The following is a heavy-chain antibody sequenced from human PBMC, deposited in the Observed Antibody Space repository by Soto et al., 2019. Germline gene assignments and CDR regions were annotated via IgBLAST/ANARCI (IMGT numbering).Heavy chain of an antibody. Sequence: PGGSLRLSCAASGFTFSSYAMSWVRQAPGKGLEWVSAISGSGGSTYYADSVKGRFTISRDNSKNTLYLQMNSLRAEDTAVYYCAKMVRGVITYYYGMDVWGQGTTVTVSS. CDR3: AKMVRGVITYYYGMDV. CDR2: ISGSGGST. V-gene: IGHV3-23*01. CDR1: GFTFSSYA. J-gene: IGHJ6*02. D-gene: IGHD3-10*01.